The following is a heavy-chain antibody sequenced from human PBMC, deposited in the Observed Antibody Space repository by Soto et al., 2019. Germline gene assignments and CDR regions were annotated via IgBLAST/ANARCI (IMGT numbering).Heavy chain of an antibody. D-gene: IGHD2-2*01. J-gene: IGHJ6*04. CDR1: GFTFSSYA. Sequence: QVQLVESGGGVVQPGRSLRLSCAASGFTFSSYAMHWVRQAPGKGLEWVAVISYDGSNKYYADSVKGRFTISRDNSKNTPELQVNSLRAQDTAVYYWERRGSVLVPAANGGLDDGGKGTTVTVSS. CDR2: ISYDGSNK. CDR3: ERRGSVLVPAANGGLDD. V-gene: IGHV3-30-3*01.